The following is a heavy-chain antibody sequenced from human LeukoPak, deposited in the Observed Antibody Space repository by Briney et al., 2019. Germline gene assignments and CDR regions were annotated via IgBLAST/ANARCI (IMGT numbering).Heavy chain of an antibody. J-gene: IGHJ3*02. V-gene: IGHV3-30-3*01. CDR2: ISYDGSNK. Sequence: GRSLRLSCAASGFTFSSYAMHWVRQAPGKGLEWVAVISYDGSNKYYADSVKGRFTISRDNAKNSLYLQMNSLRAEDTAVYYCARDMVRGVIGAFDIWGQGTMVTVSS. CDR3: ARDMVRGVIGAFDI. D-gene: IGHD3-10*01. CDR1: GFTFSSYA.